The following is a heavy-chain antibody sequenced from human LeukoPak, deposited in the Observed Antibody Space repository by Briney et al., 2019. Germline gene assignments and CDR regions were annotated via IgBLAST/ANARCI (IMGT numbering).Heavy chain of an antibody. CDR1: GGSFSGYY. Sequence: SETLSLTCAVYGGSFSGYYWSWIRQPPGKGLEWIGEINHSGSTNYNPSLKSRVTISVDTSKNQFSLKLSSVTAADTAVYYCARGYCSSTSCYTYYFDYWGQGTLVTVSS. V-gene: IGHV4-34*01. J-gene: IGHJ4*02. CDR3: ARGYCSSTSCYTYYFDY. D-gene: IGHD2-2*02. CDR2: INHSGST.